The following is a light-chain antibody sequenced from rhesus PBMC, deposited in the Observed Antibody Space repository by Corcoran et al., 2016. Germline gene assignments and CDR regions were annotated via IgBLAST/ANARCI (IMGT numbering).Light chain of an antibody. J-gene: IGKJ1*01. CDR2: KAS. CDR3: QQHDTSPWT. CDR1: QGIRKW. Sequence: DIQMTQSPSSLSGSVGDRVTITCRASQGIRKWLAGYQQKPGKVPNLLIYKASNLETGVPSRFSGSGYGTDFTLTISSLQPEDNATYYCQQHDTSPWTFGQGTKVEIK. V-gene: IGKV1-69*01.